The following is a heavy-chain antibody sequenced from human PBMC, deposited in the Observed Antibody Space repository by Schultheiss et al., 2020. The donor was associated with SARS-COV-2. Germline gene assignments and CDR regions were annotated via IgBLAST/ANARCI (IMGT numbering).Heavy chain of an antibody. J-gene: IGHJ4*02. CDR3: ARHLLRSRGVFGAAQPLDY. Sequence: SQTLSLTCTVSGGSISSSSYYWGWIRQPPGKGLEWIGSIYYSGSTYYNPSLESRATISADTSKNQLSLKLRSMTAADTAVYYCARHLLRSRGVFGAAQPLDYWGQGTLVTVSS. D-gene: IGHD2-2*01. CDR2: IYYSGST. CDR1: GGSISSSSYY. V-gene: IGHV4-39*01.